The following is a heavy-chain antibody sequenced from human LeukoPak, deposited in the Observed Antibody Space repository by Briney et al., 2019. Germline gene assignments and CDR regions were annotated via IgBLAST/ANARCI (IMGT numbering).Heavy chain of an antibody. CDR3: TRDSGTYNWFDP. CDR2: MDKKDKGYATAT. Sequence: GGSLRLSCAAYGFTFSVAAIHWVRQSSGKGLEWVGHMDKKDKGYATATAYAASVKGRFAISRDDSRNTAYLQMKSLKTEDTALYYCTRDSGTYNWFDPWGQGTLVTVSS. V-gene: IGHV3-73*01. J-gene: IGHJ5*02. D-gene: IGHD1-26*01. CDR1: GFTFSVAA.